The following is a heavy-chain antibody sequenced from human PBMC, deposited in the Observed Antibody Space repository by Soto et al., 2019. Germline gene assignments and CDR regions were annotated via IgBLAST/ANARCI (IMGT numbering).Heavy chain of an antibody. J-gene: IGHJ4*02. D-gene: IGHD3-10*01. CDR3: AREVQVHTPAFVY. V-gene: IGHV1-69*19. CDR1: GGTFNTYA. Sequence: QVQLVQSGAEMKKPGSSVKVSCQSCGGTFNTYAMNWVRQAPGQGTEWMGDISPMFGAANYAPKFQGRVTITADESTGTSYMQLSRLTSEDTALYFCAREVQVHTPAFVYWGQGTLVTVSS. CDR2: ISPMFGAA.